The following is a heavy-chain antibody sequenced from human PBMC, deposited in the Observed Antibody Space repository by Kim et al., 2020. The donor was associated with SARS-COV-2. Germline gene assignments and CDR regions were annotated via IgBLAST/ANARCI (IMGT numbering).Heavy chain of an antibody. D-gene: IGHD1-26*01. CDR1: GFTFSDYY. CDR2: ISNSAKTI. CDR3: ARDNSGSYRGNWLDP. J-gene: IGHJ5*02. Sequence: GGSLRLSCAASGFTFSDYYMTWIRQAPGKGPERVSYISNSAKTIRYADSVKGRFTISRDNTNNLLYLQMNGLRVEDTAVYYCARDNSGSYRGNWLDPWG. V-gene: IGHV3-11*01.